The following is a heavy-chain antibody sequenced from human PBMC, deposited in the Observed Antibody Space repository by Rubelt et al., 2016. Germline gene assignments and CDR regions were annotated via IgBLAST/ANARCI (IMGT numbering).Heavy chain of an antibody. CDR2: INTNTGNP. J-gene: IGHJ5*02. Sequence: QVQLVQSGAEVKKPGASVKVSCKASGYTFTSYAMNWVRQAPGQGLEWMGWINTNTGNPTYAQGFTGRFVFSLEPSVSTAYLQISSLKAEDTAVYYCARVIAAREDYNWFDPWGQGTLVTVSS. D-gene: IGHD6-6*01. V-gene: IGHV7-4-1*02. CDR1: GYTFTSYA. CDR3: ARVIAAREDYNWFDP.